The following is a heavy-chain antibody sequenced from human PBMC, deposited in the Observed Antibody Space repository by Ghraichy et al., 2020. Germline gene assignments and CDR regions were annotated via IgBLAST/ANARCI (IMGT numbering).Heavy chain of an antibody. CDR3: ARAPGVWYFDL. V-gene: IGHV4-59*01. CDR1: GGSISSYY. CDR2: IYYSGST. Sequence: SQTLSLTCTVSGGSISSYYWSWIRQPPGKGLEWIGYIYYSGSTNYNPSLKSRVTISVDTSKNQFSLKLSSVTAADTAVYYCARAPGVWYFDLWGRGTLVTVSS. D-gene: IGHD3-10*01. J-gene: IGHJ2*01.